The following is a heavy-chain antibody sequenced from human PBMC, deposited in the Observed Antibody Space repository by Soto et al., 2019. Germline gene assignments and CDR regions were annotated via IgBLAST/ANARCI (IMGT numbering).Heavy chain of an antibody. CDR3: ARVWGGAFDI. CDR2: IYYSGST. CDR1: GGSISSYY. Sequence: SATLSLTCTLSGGSISSYYWSWIRQPPGKGLEWIGYIYYSGSTNYNPSLKSRVTISVDTSKNQFSLKLSSVTAADTAVYYCARVWGGAFDIWGQGTMVT. D-gene: IGHD3-10*01. J-gene: IGHJ3*02. V-gene: IGHV4-59*01.